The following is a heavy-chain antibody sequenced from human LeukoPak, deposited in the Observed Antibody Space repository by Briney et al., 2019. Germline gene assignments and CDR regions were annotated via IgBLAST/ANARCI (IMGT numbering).Heavy chain of an antibody. CDR3: ARDLRFLEWFYYGGHWFDP. V-gene: IGHV1-18*01. Sequence: GASVKVSCKASGYTFTSYGISWVRQAPGQGLEWMGWISAYNGNTNYAQKLQGRVTMTTDTSTSTAYMELRSLRSDDTAVYYCARDLRFLEWFYYGGHWFDPWGQGTLVTVSS. D-gene: IGHD3-3*01. J-gene: IGHJ5*02. CDR1: GYTFTSYG. CDR2: ISAYNGNT.